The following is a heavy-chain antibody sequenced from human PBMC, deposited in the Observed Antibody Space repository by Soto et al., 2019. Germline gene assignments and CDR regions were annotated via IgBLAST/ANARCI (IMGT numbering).Heavy chain of an antibody. CDR3: ASLLYGSGSYYGTFDY. D-gene: IGHD3-10*01. J-gene: IGHJ4*02. Sequence: NPSGTMSLTCAFSGGSISSYYWSLIRQPPGKGLEWIGYIYYSGSTNYNPSLKSRVTISVDTSKNQFSLKLSSVTAADTAVYYCASLLYGSGSYYGTFDYWGQGTLVTVSS. CDR1: GGSISSYY. CDR2: IYYSGST. V-gene: IGHV4-59*01.